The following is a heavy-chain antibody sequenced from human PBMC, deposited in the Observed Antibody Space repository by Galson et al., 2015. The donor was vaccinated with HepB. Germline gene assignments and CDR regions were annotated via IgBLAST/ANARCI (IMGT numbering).Heavy chain of an antibody. V-gene: IGHV3-30-3*01. Sequence: SLRLSCAASGFTFSSYAMHWVRQAPGKGLEWVAVISYDGSNKYYVDSVKGRFTISRDNSENTLYLQMNSPRPEDTAVYYCARRGGAGSWSYPLDYWGQGTLVTVSS. CDR2: ISYDGSNK. D-gene: IGHD1-26*01. CDR3: ARRGGAGSWSYPLDY. J-gene: IGHJ4*02. CDR1: GFTFSSYA.